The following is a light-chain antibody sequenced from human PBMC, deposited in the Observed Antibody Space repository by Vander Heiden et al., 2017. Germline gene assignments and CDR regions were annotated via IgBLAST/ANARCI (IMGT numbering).Light chain of an antibody. CDR3: QQYNNWPPSWT. J-gene: IGKJ1*01. Sequence: EIVMTQSPATLSVSPGERATLSCRASQSVSSNLAWYQQKPCQAPRLLIYGASTRATGIPARFSGSGSGTEFTLTISSLQSEDFAVYYCQQYNNWPPSWTFDQGTKVEIK. CDR2: GAS. CDR1: QSVSSN. V-gene: IGKV3-15*01.